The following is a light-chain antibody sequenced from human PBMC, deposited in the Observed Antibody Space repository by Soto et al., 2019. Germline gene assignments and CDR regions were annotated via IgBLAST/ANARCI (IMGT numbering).Light chain of an antibody. CDR2: DGS. V-gene: IGLV3-21*02. Sequence: SYELTQPPSVSVAPGPAARITCGGNTIGSKSVHWYQQKPGQAPVVVVYDGSDRPSGTPERFSGSNSGNTATLTISRVEAGDEAEYYCQVWDSSSDHPVVFGGGTKVTVL. CDR1: TIGSKS. J-gene: IGLJ2*01. CDR3: QVWDSSSDHPVV.